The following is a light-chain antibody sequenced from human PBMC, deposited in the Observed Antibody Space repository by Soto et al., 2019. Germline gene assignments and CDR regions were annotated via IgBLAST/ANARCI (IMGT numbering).Light chain of an antibody. V-gene: IGKV3-15*01. Sequence: EIVMTQSPATLSVSPGERATLSCRASQSVSSNLAWYQQKPGQSPRLLIYGASTRATGVPARFSGSGSGTEYTITISSLKSEDFAVYYCQKYINLWTFGQGTKVEIK. J-gene: IGKJ1*01. CDR2: GAS. CDR3: QKYINLWT. CDR1: QSVSSN.